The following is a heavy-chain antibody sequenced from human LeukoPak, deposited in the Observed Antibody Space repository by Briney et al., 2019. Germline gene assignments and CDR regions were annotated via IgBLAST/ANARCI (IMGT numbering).Heavy chain of an antibody. Sequence: GRSLRLSCAASGFTFSSYGLHWVRQAPGKGLEWVTVISYDGSNKYYADSVKGRFTISRDNSKNTLYLQMSSLRDEDTAVYYCAKAVHPGTVTTLGFDPWGQGTLVTVSA. CDR3: AKAVHPGTVTTLGFDP. D-gene: IGHD4-17*01. CDR2: ISYDGSNK. CDR1: GFTFSSYG. J-gene: IGHJ5*02. V-gene: IGHV3-30*18.